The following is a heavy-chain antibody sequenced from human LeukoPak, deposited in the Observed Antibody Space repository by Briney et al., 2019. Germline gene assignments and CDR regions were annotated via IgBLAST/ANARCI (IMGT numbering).Heavy chain of an antibody. CDR3: AKAGKMVRGVIGWFDP. CDR2: ISGSGGST. J-gene: IGHJ5*02. CDR1: GFTFSSYA. D-gene: IGHD3-10*01. V-gene: IGHV3-23*01. Sequence: GGSLRLSCAASGFTFSSYATSWVRQAPGKGLEWVSAISGSGGSTYYADSVKGRFTISRDNSKNTLYLQMNSLRAEDTAVYYCAKAGKMVRGVIGWFDPWGQGTLVTVSS.